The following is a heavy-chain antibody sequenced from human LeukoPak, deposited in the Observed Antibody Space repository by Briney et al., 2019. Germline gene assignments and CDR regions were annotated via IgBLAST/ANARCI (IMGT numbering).Heavy chain of an antibody. D-gene: IGHD1-26*01. CDR1: GFIFSNYW. CDR2: IKQDGSGK. J-gene: IGHJ4*02. CDR3: ARNTEWELRLFDY. Sequence: GGSLRLSCAPSGFIFSNYWMSWVRQAPGKGLEWVAMIKQDGSGKYYVGSVKGRFTISRDNAKNSLYLQMNSLRAEDTAVYYCARNTEWELRLFDYWGQGTRVTVSS. V-gene: IGHV3-7*01.